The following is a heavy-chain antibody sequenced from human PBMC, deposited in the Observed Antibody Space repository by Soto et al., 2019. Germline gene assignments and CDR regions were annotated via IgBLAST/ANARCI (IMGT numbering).Heavy chain of an antibody. D-gene: IGHD2-21*02. J-gene: IGHJ4*02. CDR3: AREQYGGDPMI. V-gene: IGHV1-69*08. CDR2: IIPILGIA. Sequence: QVQQVQSGAEVKKPGSSVKVSCKASGGTFSSYTISWVRQAPGQGLEWMGRIIPILGIANYAQKFQGRVTITADKSTSTAYMELSSLRSEDTAVYYCAREQYGGDPMIWGQGTLVTVSS. CDR1: GGTFSSYT.